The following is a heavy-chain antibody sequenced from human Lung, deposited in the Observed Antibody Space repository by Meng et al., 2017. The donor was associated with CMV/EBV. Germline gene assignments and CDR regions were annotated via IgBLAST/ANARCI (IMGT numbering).Heavy chain of an antibody. Sequence: GSLKTPCLGFGFDFSTFSMNRFPQGPGKGPEWVSSISSSSSYIDYADLVKGRFTVSRNNADDSLYLQINSLRAEDTGVYYCARDRQNSNYGSTDYWGQGTLVTVSS. CDR1: GFDFSTFS. V-gene: IGHV3-21*06. J-gene: IGHJ4*02. D-gene: IGHD4-11*01. CDR2: ISSSSSYI. CDR3: ARDRQNSNYGSTDY.